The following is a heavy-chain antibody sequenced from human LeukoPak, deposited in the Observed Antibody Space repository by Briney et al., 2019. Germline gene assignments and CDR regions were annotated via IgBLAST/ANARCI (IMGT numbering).Heavy chain of an antibody. Sequence: PGGSLRLSCAASGFTFSSYWMSWVRQAAGKGLEWVANIKQDGSEKYYVDSVKGRFTISRDNAKNSLYLQMNSLRAEDTAVYYCARVPSRIVVVPAAPYYYHYSMDVWGKGTTVTVSS. CDR2: IKQDGSEK. D-gene: IGHD2-2*01. CDR3: ARVPSRIVVVPAAPYYYHYSMDV. J-gene: IGHJ6*03. V-gene: IGHV3-7*01. CDR1: GFTFSSYW.